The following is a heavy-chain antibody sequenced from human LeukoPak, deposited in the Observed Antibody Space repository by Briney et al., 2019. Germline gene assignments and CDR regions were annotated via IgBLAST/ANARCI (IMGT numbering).Heavy chain of an antibody. CDR3: VRVPAPYAYDTSGYDS. Sequence: SETLSLTCTVSGGSISSYYWSWIRQPPGKGLEWIGYIYYSGSTSYNPSLKSRVTISVDTSKNQFSLKLTSVTAADTAVYYCVRVPAPYAYDTSGYDSWGQGTLVTVSS. D-gene: IGHD3-22*01. CDR1: GGSISSYY. V-gene: IGHV4-59*12. CDR2: IYYSGST. J-gene: IGHJ4*02.